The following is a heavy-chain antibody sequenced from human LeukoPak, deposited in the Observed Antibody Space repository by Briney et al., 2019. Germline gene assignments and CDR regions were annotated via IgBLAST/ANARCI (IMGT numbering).Heavy chain of an antibody. J-gene: IGHJ4*02. V-gene: IGHV3-21*01. CDR2: ISSGGSYI. CDR1: GFTFSDYA. CDR3: ARGPALYCTRSICWDGVD. D-gene: IGHD2-8*01. Sequence: GGSLRLSCAASGFTFSDYAMNWVRQAPGKGLEWVSSISSGGSYISYADSVKGRFTVSRDNAKDSLFLQMRSLRDEDTAVYYCARGPALYCTRSICWDGVDWGKGPLVSVPS.